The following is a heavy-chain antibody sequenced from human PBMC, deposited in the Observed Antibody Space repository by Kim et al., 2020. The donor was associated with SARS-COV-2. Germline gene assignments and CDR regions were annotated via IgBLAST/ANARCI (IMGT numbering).Heavy chain of an antibody. Sequence: SFQGHVTISADQSISTAYLQWSSLKASDTAMYYCARFPPGITGTTGAFDIWGQGTMVTVSS. V-gene: IGHV5-10-1*01. CDR3: ARFPPGITGTTGAFDI. J-gene: IGHJ3*02. D-gene: IGHD1-7*01.